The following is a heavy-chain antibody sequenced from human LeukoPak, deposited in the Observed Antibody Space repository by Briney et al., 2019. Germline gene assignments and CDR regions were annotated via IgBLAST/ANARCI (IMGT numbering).Heavy chain of an antibody. V-gene: IGHV3-30*18. CDR1: GFTFSTYG. CDR3: AKDRYSGLNTIDY. Sequence: EGSLRLSCAASGFTFSTYGMHWVRQAPGKGLEWVAVISYDGSYKFYADSVKGRFTISRDNSKSTLYLQMNSLRAEDTAVYYCAKDRYSGLNTIDYWGQGTLVTVSS. CDR2: ISYDGSYK. D-gene: IGHD6-13*01. J-gene: IGHJ4*02.